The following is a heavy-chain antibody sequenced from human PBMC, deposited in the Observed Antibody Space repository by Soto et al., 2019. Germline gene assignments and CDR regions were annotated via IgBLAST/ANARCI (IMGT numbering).Heavy chain of an antibody. D-gene: IGHD1-26*01. CDR2: VYFTGST. V-gene: IGHV4-39*01. Sequence: PSETLSLTCSVSGGSISSDTYYWAWIRQPPGKGLEWIGSVYFTGSTYYTPSLKYRLAISVDTSRNQFSLKMDSVTAADTAVYYCAGFSDHEWEHPIDFWGPGALVTVSS. CDR1: GGSISSDTYY. J-gene: IGHJ4*02. CDR3: AGFSDHEWEHPIDF.